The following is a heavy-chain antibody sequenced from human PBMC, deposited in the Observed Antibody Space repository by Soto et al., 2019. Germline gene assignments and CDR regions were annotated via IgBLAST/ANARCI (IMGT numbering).Heavy chain of an antibody. Sequence: SETLSLTCTVSGGSISSYYWSWIRQPPGKGLEWIGYIYYSGSTNYNPSLKSRVTISVDTSKNQFSLNLSSVTAADTAVYYCARERPERVPASIDEDYYYYYMDVRGKGTTVTVSS. CDR2: IYYSGST. V-gene: IGHV4-59*01. D-gene: IGHD2-2*02. CDR3: ARERPERVPASIDEDYYYYYMDV. CDR1: GGSISSYY. J-gene: IGHJ6*03.